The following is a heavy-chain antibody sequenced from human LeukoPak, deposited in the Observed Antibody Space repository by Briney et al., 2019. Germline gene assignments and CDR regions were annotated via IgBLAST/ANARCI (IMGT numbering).Heavy chain of an antibody. D-gene: IGHD4/OR15-4a*01. V-gene: IGHV3-23*01. CDR2: FSGSGGST. J-gene: IGHJ4*02. CDR1: GFSFTTYW. CDR3: ARSGLSRFDY. Sequence: GGSLRLSCAASGFSFTTYWMSWVRQAPGEGLEWVSAFSGSGGSTYYADSVKGRFTISRDNSKNTLYLQMNSLRAEDTVVYYCARSGLSRFDYWGQGTLVTVSS.